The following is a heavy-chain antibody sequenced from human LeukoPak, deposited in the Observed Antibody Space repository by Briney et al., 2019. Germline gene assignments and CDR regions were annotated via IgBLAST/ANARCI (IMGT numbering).Heavy chain of an antibody. Sequence: SVKVSCTASGYTFTSYYMHWVRQAPGQGLEWMGGIIPLFGTPNYAQKFQGRVTITADKSTSTAYMELSSLRSDDTAVYYCARGLGYSYGYMGYWGQGTLVTISS. CDR3: ARGLGYSYGYMGY. D-gene: IGHD5-18*01. J-gene: IGHJ4*02. V-gene: IGHV1-69*06. CDR1: GYTFTSYY. CDR2: IIPLFGTP.